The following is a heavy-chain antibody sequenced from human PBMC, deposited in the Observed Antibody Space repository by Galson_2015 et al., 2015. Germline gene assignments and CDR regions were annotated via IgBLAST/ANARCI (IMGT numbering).Heavy chain of an antibody. CDR2: ISYDGSNK. V-gene: IGHV3-30-3*01. J-gene: IGHJ6*02. Sequence: SLRLSCAASGFTFSSYAMHWVRQAPGKGLEWVAVISYDGSNKYYADSVKGRSTISRDNSKNTLYLQMNSLRAEDTAVYYCARDMWYDSSGYYGVDYYGMDVWGQGTTVTVSS. CDR1: GFTFSSYA. CDR3: ARDMWYDSSGYYGVDYYGMDV. D-gene: IGHD3-22*01.